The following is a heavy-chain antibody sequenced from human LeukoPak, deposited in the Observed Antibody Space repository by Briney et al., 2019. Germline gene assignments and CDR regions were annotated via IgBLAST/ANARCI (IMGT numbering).Heavy chain of an antibody. CDR2: INAGNGNT. CDR3: ARSPGGQYCSGGSCYDSYFDY. D-gene: IGHD2-15*01. V-gene: IGHV1-3*03. CDR1: GYTFTSYA. Sequence: ASVKVSCKASGYTFTSYAMHWVRQAPGQRLEWMGWINAGNGNTKYSQEFQGRVTITRDTSASTAYMELSSLRSEDMDVYYCARSPGGQYCSGGSCYDSYFDYWGQGTLVTVSS. J-gene: IGHJ4*02.